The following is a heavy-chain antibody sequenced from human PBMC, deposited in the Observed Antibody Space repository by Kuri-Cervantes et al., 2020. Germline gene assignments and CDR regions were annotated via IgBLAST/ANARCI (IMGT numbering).Heavy chain of an antibody. V-gene: IGHV3-23*01. D-gene: IGHD1-1*01. J-gene: IGHJ4*01. Sequence: GESLKISCAASGFTFSSYAMSWVRQAPGKGLEWVSAISGSGGSTYYADSVKGRFTISRDNSKNTLFLQMNSLRVEDTAVYYCVKDKTGAEDYWGHGTLVTVSS. CDR1: GFTFSSYA. CDR3: VKDKTGAEDY. CDR2: ISGSGGST.